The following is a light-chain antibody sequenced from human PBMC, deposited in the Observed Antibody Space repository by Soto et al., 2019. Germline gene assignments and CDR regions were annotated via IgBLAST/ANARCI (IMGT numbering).Light chain of an antibody. V-gene: IGKV1-5*01. CDR2: GES. Sequence: DIQMTQSPSTLSASVGDRVTITCRASQSISSWLAWYQQKPGKAPKLLIYGESTLQTGVPSRFSGSGSGTEFTLTISSLQPEDFATYYCQQLNTYPFSFGGGTKVDIK. J-gene: IGKJ4*01. CDR3: QQLNTYPFS. CDR1: QSISSW.